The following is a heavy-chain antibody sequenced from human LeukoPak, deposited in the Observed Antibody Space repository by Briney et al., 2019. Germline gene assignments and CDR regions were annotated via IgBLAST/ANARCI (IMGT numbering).Heavy chain of an antibody. J-gene: IGHJ3*02. CDR1: GDSISSYY. V-gene: IGHV4-59*01. CDR3: ARSLKSNSRDAFDI. CDR2: MYYSGSA. D-gene: IGHD2/OR15-2a*01. Sequence: SETLSLTCTVSGDSISSYYWSWIRQPPGRGLEWIGQMYYSGSAKYNPSLKSRATTSVDTSKNQFSLKLSSVTAADTAVYYCARSLKSNSRDAFDIWGQGTMVTVSS.